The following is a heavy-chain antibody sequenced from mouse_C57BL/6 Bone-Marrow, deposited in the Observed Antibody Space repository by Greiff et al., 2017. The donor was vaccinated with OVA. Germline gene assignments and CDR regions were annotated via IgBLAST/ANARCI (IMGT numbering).Heavy chain of an antibody. CDR3: ARGPLLRLWYFDV. J-gene: IGHJ1*03. CDR2: INYDGSSI. V-gene: IGHV5-16*01. Sequence: EVMLVESEGGLVQPGSSLKLSCTASGFTFSDYYMAWVRQAPEKGLEWVAYINYDGSSIYYLDSLKSRFIISRDNAKNMLYLQMSSLKSEDTATYYCARGPLLRLWYFDVWGTGTTVTVSS. CDR1: GFTFSDYY. D-gene: IGHD1-2*01.